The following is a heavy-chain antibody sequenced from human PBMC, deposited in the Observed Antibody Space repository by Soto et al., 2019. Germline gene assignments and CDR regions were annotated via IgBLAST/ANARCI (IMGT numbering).Heavy chain of an antibody. D-gene: IGHD6-6*01. Sequence: PAETMSLTNRFSGFSRNEGTCYLGWIRTHPGKGLEWIGYISHRGNAYYNPSLQSRVTISVDTSKNQFSLKVNSVNDADTAVYYCAQVEQAGLAGDAGYFEIWGQAARVTVPT. CDR3: AQVEQAGLAGDAGYFEI. CDR2: ISHRGNA. CDR1: GFSRNEGTCY. J-gene: IGHJ4*02. V-gene: IGHV4-31*03.